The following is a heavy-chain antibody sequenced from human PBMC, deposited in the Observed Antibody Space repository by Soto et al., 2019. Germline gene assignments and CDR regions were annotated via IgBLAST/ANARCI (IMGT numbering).Heavy chain of an antibody. CDR1: GYTFTGYY. J-gene: IGHJ4*02. Sequence: ASVKVSCKASGYTFTGYYMHWARQSPGQGLEWMGWINPNSGGTNYAQKFQGWVTMTRDTSISTAYMELSRLRSDDTAVYYCARRAVAGTAGSYYYFDYWGQGTLVTVSS. D-gene: IGHD6-19*01. CDR2: INPNSGGT. V-gene: IGHV1-2*04. CDR3: ARRAVAGTAGSYYYFDY.